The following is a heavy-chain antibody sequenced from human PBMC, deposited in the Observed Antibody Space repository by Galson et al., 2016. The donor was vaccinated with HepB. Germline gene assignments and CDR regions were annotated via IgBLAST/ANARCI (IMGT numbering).Heavy chain of an antibody. Sequence: SQRLSCAASGFRFSSYAMHWVRQAPGKGLEWVAVISYDGSNKYYTDSVKGRFTISRDNSKNTLYLQMNSLRAEDRAVYYCAKDGLYYGSGSYGSVDYWGQGTLVTVSS. D-gene: IGHD3-10*01. V-gene: IGHV3-30*18. CDR1: GFRFSSYA. CDR2: ISYDGSNK. CDR3: AKDGLYYGSGSYGSVDY. J-gene: IGHJ4*02.